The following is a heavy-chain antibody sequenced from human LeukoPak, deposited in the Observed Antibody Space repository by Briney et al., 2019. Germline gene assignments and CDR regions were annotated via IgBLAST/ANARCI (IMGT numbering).Heavy chain of an antibody. CDR3: ARDLSWGIAAAGSQVY. CDR2: ISAYNGNT. CDR1: GYTFTSYG. Sequence: GASVKVSCKASGYTFTSYGISWVRQAPGQGLEWMGWISAYNGNTNYAQKLQGRVTMTTDTSTSTAYMELRSLRSDDTAVYYCARDLSWGIAAAGSQVYWGQGTLVTVSS. V-gene: IGHV1-18*01. D-gene: IGHD6-13*01. J-gene: IGHJ4*02.